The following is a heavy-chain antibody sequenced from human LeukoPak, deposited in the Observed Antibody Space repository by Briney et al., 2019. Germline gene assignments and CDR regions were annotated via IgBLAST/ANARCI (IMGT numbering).Heavy chain of an antibody. Sequence: GGSLRLSCAASGFTFSSYGMHWVGQAPGKGLEWVAFIRNDGSNKYYADSVKGRFTISRDNSNNTLYLQMTSLKAEDTAVYYGAHLYVWVSYRYLFYYWGQGTLVTVSS. D-gene: IGHD3-16*02. CDR3: AHLYVWVSYRYLFYY. CDR2: IRNDGSNK. CDR1: GFTFSSYG. J-gene: IGHJ4*02. V-gene: IGHV3-30*02.